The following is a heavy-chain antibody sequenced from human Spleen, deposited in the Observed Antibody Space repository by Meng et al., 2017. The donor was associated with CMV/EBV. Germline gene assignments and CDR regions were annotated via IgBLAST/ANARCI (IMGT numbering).Heavy chain of an antibody. CDR3: AIAIWFGELCDY. V-gene: IGHV3-21*01. Sequence: GESLKISCAASKFIFSNNSMNWVRQAPGKGLEWVSSIRRSTRHISYSDSLKGRFTISRDNAKNSLYLQMNSLRAEDTAVYFCAIAIWFGELCDYWGQGTLVTVSS. J-gene: IGHJ4*02. CDR1: KFIFSNNS. D-gene: IGHD3-10*01. CDR2: IRRSTRHI.